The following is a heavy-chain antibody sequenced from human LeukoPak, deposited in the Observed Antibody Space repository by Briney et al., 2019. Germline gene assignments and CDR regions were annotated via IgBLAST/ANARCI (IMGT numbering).Heavy chain of an antibody. V-gene: IGHV4-4*07. J-gene: IGHJ4*02. CDR1: GGSNSPYY. D-gene: IGHD3-10*01. CDR3: ARAGHGSGSSVDY. CDR2: IYTSGNS. Sequence: SETLSLTCTVSGGSNSPYYWSWIRQPAGKGLEWIGRIYTSGNSNYNPSLKSRVTMSVDTSKNQFSLKLASVTAADTAVYYCARAGHGSGSSVDYWGQGTLVTVSS.